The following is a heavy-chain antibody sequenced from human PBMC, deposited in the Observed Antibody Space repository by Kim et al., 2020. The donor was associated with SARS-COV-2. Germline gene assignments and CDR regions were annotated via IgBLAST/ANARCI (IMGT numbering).Heavy chain of an antibody. D-gene: IGHD3-22*01. J-gene: IGHJ5*02. CDR3: ARGVSSAWTLRAWFDP. Sequence: LETLYLTCVVSGASISSSSCWSWVRQPPGKGLEWIGEVDHSGTTSYNVSLKSRVTISVDKSKNQFSLRLNSVSAADTAVYYCARGVSSAWTLRAWFDPWG. CDR2: VDHSGTT. V-gene: IGHV4-4*02. CDR1: GASISSSSC.